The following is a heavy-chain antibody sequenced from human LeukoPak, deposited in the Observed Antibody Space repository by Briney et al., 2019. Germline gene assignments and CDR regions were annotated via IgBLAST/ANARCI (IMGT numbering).Heavy chain of an antibody. J-gene: IGHJ4*02. CDR1: GFTFSSYA. V-gene: IGHV3-23*01. CDR2: ISDSGGST. CDR3: ATYDFWSGYGVVY. D-gene: IGHD3-3*01. Sequence: GRSLSLSCAASGFTFSSYALSWVRQAPGKGLEWVSAISDSGGSTYYADSVKGRFTISRDNSKNTLYLQMNSLRAEDTAVYYCATYDFWSGYGVVYWSQGTLVTVSS.